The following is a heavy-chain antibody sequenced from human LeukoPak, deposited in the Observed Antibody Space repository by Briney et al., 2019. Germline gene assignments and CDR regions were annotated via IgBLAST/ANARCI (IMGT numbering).Heavy chain of an antibody. J-gene: IGHJ4*02. D-gene: IGHD3-10*01. V-gene: IGHV3-23*01. CDR3: AKARLWFGELDY. CDR2: ISGSGGST. Sequence: PGGSLRLSCAASGLTFSSYAMSWVRQAPGKGLEWVSAISGSGGSTYYADSVKGRFTISRDSSKNTLYLQMNSLRAEDTAVYYCAKARLWFGELDYWGQGTLVTVSS. CDR1: GLTFSSYA.